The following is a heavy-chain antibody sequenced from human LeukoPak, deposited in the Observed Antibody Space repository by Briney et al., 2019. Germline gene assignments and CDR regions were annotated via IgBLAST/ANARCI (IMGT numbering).Heavy chain of an antibody. J-gene: IGHJ4*02. CDR2: IYYSGST. V-gene: IGHV4-39*01. CDR1: GGSISSSSYY. D-gene: IGHD3-22*01. CDR3: ARRKSGYYSYYFDY. Sequence: SETLSLTCTVSGGSISSSSYYWGWIRQPPGKGLEWIGSIYYSGSTYYNPSFKSRVTISVDTSKNQFSLKLSSVTAADTAVYYCARRKSGYYSYYFDYWGQGTLVTVSS.